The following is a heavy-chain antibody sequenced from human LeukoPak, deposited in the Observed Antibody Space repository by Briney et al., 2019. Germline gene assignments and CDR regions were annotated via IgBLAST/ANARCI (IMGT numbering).Heavy chain of an antibody. CDR3: ARRNFHPYGRPPDY. CDR1: GGSFSGYY. V-gene: IGHV4-34*01. CDR2: INHSGST. J-gene: IGHJ4*02. D-gene: IGHD4-17*01. Sequence: SETLSLTCAVYGGSFSGYYWSWIRQPPGKGLEWIGEINHSGSTNYNPSLKSRVTISVDTSKNQFSLKLSSVTAADTAVYYCARRNFHPYGRPPDYWGQGTLVTVSS.